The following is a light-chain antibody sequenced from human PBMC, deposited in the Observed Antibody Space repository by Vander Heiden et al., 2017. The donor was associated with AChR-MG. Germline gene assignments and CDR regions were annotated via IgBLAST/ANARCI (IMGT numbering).Light chain of an antibody. CDR2: AES. J-gene: IGKJ2*01. CDR1: QSISSY. CDR3: QQSYSTPRAYT. Sequence: DIQMTQSPSSLSASVGDRVTITCRASQSISSYLNWYQQKPGKAPKLLIYAESSLQSGVPSRFSGSGSGTDFTLTISSLQPEDFATYYCQQSYSTPRAYTFGQGTKLEIK. V-gene: IGKV1-39*01.